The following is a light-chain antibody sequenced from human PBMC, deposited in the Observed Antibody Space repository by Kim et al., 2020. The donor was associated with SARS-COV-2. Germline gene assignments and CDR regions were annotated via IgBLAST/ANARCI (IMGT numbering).Light chain of an antibody. Sequence: ASVGGRVTIACRASQGISCYLVWYQQEPGKGPKLLIYSAPTLQSGVPSRFSGSGSGTDFTLIVSSLQPEDFATYYCHQFNSYPLTFGGWTKVDIK. CDR2: SAP. CDR1: QGISCY. J-gene: IGKJ4*01. V-gene: IGKV1-9*01. CDR3: HQFNSYPLT.